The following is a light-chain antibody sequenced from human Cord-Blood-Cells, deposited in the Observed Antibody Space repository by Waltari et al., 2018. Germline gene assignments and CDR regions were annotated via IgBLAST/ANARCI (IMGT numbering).Light chain of an antibody. V-gene: IGKV4-1*01. CDR1: QSVLYSSNNKNY. J-gene: IGKJ1*01. Sequence: DIVMTQSPYSLAVSPGERDTINCKSSQSVLYSSNNKNYLAWYQQKPGQPPKLLIYWASTRKSGVPDRFSGSGSGTDFTLTISSLQAEDVAVYYCQQYYSTLWTFGQGTKVEI. CDR3: QQYYSTLWT. CDR2: WAS.